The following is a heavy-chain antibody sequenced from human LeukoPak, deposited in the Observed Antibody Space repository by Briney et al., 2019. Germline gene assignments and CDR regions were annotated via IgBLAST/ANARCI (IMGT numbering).Heavy chain of an antibody. CDR2: ISYDGSNK. CDR1: GFTFSSYA. CDR3: AKDPSVTSLEWLSPLEY. Sequence: GGSLRLSCAASGFTFSSYAMSWVRQAPGKGLEWVAVISYDGSNKYYADSVKGRFTISRDNSKNTLYLQMNSLRAEDTAVYYCAKDPSVTSLEWLSPLEYWGQGTLVTVSS. J-gene: IGHJ4*02. V-gene: IGHV3-30*18. D-gene: IGHD3-3*01.